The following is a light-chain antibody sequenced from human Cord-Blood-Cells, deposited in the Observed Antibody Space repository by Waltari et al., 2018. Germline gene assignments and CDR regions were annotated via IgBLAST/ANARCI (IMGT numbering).Light chain of an antibody. CDR3: QQRSNWLT. V-gene: IGKV3-11*01. CDR1: QSVSSY. Sequence: IVLTQPPATLTLSPGELATLSCRASQSVSSYLAWYQQKPSQAPRLLIYDASNRATGIPARFSGSGSGTDFTLTISSLEPEDFAVYYCQQRSNWLTFGGGTKVEIK. J-gene: IGKJ4*01. CDR2: DAS.